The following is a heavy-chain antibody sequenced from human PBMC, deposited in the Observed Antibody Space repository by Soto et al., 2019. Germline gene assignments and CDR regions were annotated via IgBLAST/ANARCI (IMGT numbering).Heavy chain of an antibody. CDR1: GGSFSGYY. D-gene: IGHD6-13*01. J-gene: IGHJ5*02. CDR2: INHSGST. Sequence: SETLSLTCAVYGGSFSGYYWSRIRQPPGKGLEWIGEINHSGSTSYNPSLKSRVTISVDTSKNQFSLKLSSVTAADTAVYYCARRARSIAAAGISSSQNPTSRFDPWGQGTLVT. CDR3: ARRARSIAAAGISSSQNPTSRFDP. V-gene: IGHV4-34*01.